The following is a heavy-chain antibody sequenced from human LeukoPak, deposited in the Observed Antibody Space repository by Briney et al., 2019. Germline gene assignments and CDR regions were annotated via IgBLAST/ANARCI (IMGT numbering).Heavy chain of an antibody. CDR3: AKDGSYYFDY. CDR2: VGGTDGRT. J-gene: IGHJ4*02. V-gene: IGHV3-23*01. Sequence: GGSLRLSCAASGFTFSTYNMNWVRQAPGKGLEWVSAVGGTDGRTYYAAFVKGRFTIYRDNSKNTLYLQMNSLRAEDTAVYYCAKDGSYYFDYWGQGTLVTVSS. CDR1: GFTFSTYN.